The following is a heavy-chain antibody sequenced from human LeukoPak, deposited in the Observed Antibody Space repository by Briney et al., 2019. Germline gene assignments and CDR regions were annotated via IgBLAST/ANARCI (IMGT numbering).Heavy chain of an antibody. J-gene: IGHJ4*02. D-gene: IGHD5-24*01. V-gene: IGHV3-33*01. Sequence: PGGSLRLSCAASGFTFSSYGMHWVRQAPGKGLEWVAVIWYDGSNKYYADSVKGRFTISRDNSKNTLYLQMNSLRAEDTAVYYCARGGDGYNYFDYWGQGTLVTVSS. CDR1: GFTFSSYG. CDR3: ARGGDGYNYFDY. CDR2: IWYDGSNK.